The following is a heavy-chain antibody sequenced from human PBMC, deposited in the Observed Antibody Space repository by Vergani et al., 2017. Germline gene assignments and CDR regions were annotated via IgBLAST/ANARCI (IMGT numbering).Heavy chain of an antibody. D-gene: IGHD3-9*01. V-gene: IGHV4-39*01. J-gene: IGHJ4*02. CDR1: GGSISSSSYY. CDR3: ARQRPLYVILPGRIFPIFDY. Sequence: QLQLQESGPGLVKPSETLSLTCTVSGGSISSSSYYWGWIRQPPGKGLEWIGSIYYSGRTYYNPSLKSRVTIYVDTSKNQFSLKLSSVTAADTAVYYCARQRPLYVILPGRIFPIFDYWGQGTLVTVSS. CDR2: IYYSGRT.